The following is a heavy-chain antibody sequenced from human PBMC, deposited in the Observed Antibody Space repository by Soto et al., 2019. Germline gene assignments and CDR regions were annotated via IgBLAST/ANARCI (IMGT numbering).Heavy chain of an antibody. J-gene: IGHJ4*02. Sequence: EVQLVESGGGLVQPGGSLRLSCAASGFTFSSYWMLWVRQAPGKGLVWVSRINSEGSTTSYADSVKGRFTISRDNAKNTLYLQMNSLRAEDTAVYYCARVNPGYSYVNYWGQGTLVTVSS. CDR1: GFTFSSYW. V-gene: IGHV3-74*01. D-gene: IGHD5-18*01. CDR3: ARVNPGYSYVNY. CDR2: INSEGSTT.